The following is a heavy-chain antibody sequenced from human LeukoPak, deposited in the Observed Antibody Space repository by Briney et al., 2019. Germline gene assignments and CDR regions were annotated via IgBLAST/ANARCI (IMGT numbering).Heavy chain of an antibody. Sequence: SQTLSLTRAISGDSVSSNSAAWNWIRQSPSRGLEWLGRTYYRSKWYNDYAVSVKSRITINPDTSKNQFSLQLNSVTPEDTAVYYCARGRYSSGWYSNMKFDYWGQGTLVTVSS. D-gene: IGHD6-19*01. J-gene: IGHJ4*02. CDR3: ARGRYSSGWYSNMKFDY. V-gene: IGHV6-1*01. CDR2: TYYRSKWYN. CDR1: GDSVSSNSAA.